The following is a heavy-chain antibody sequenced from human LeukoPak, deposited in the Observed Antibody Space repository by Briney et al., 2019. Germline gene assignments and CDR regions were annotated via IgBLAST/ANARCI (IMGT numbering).Heavy chain of an antibody. V-gene: IGHV3-23*01. Sequence: PGGSLRLSCAASGITFSRNAMTWVRQAPGKGLEWVSAISGSGDTTYYADSVKGRLTISRDNSKNTLNLQMNSLRAEDTAVYYCAKFTAMIYWYFDLWGRGTLVTVSS. CDR3: AKFTAMIYWYFDL. J-gene: IGHJ2*01. CDR2: ISGSGDTT. CDR1: GITFSRNA. D-gene: IGHD5-18*01.